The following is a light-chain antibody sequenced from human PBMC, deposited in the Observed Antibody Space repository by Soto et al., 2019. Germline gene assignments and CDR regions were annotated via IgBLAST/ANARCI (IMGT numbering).Light chain of an antibody. J-gene: IGLJ2*01. Sequence: QSALTQPASVSGSTGQSITISCTGTSSDVGGYNYVSWYQQHPGKAPKLMIYDVSSRPSGVSNRFSGSKSGNTASLTISGLLAEDEADYYCTSYTSSSTRGVFGGGTKLTVL. CDR1: SSDVGGYNY. CDR2: DVS. CDR3: TSYTSSSTRGV. V-gene: IGLV2-14*03.